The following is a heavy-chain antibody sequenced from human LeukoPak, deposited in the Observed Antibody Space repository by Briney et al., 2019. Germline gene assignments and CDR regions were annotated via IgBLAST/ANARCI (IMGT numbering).Heavy chain of an antibody. J-gene: IGHJ4*02. CDR2: ISGSGGST. CDR1: GFTFSSSV. V-gene: IGHV3-23*01. D-gene: IGHD2-15*01. CDR3: AKERSWNVVVVVAAQNFDY. Sequence: PGGSLRLSCTASGFTFSSSVMSWVRQAPGKGLEWVSGISGSGGSTFYADSVKGRFTTSRDNSKNTLYLQMNSLRAEDTALYYGAKERSWNVVVVVAAQNFDYWGQGTLVTVSS.